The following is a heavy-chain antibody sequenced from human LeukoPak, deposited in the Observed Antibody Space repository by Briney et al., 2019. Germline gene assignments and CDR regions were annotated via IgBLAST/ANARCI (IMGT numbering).Heavy chain of an antibody. D-gene: IGHD3-9*01. V-gene: IGHV7-4-1*02. Sequence: GASVKVSCKASGYTFTSYAMNWVRQAPGQGLEWMGWINTNTGNPTYAQGFTGRFVFSLDTSVSTAYLQISSLKAEDTAVYYCARDAYDILTGYSNWFDPWGQGTLVTVSS. CDR2: INTNTGNP. CDR3: ARDAYDILTGYSNWFDP. CDR1: GYTFTSYA. J-gene: IGHJ5*02.